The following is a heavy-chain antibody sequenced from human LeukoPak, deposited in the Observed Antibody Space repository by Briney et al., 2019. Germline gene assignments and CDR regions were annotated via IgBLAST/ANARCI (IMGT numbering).Heavy chain of an antibody. CDR2: ISAYNGNT. V-gene: IGHV1-18*01. CDR1: GYTFTSYD. CDR3: ARDVPRNDIVVVPAARKRHYYYGMDV. D-gene: IGHD2-2*01. Sequence: ASVKVSCKASGYTFTSYDINWVRQATGQGLEWMGWISAYNGNTNYAQKLQGRVTMTTDTSTSTAYMELRSLRSDDTAVYYCARDVPRNDIVVVPAARKRHYYYGMDVWGQGTTVTVSS. J-gene: IGHJ6*02.